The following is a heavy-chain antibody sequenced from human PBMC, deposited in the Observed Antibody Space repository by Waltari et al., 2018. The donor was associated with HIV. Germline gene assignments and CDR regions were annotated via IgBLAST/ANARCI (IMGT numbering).Heavy chain of an antibody. Sequence: QVQLVQSGAEVKKPGASVKVSCQASGFTLTTYYIHWVRQATGKGLEWMGTIKASGGTTTYAQNVQGRVTGTRETPTSTLYWELRSLGSDDAAVYFWVRAPFYYDGSGYEIKHVGRDVWGQGTTVTVSS. V-gene: IGHV1-46*01. D-gene: IGHD3-22*01. CDR3: VRAPFYYDGSGYEIKHVGRDV. J-gene: IGHJ6*02. CDR2: IKASGGTT. CDR1: GFTLTTYY.